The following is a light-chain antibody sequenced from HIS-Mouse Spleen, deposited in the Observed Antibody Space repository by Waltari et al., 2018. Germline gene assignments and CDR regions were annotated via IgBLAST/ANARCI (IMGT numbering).Light chain of an antibody. J-gene: IGLJ2*01. V-gene: IGLV3-10*01. CDR3: YSTDSSGNHRV. Sequence: SYELTQPPSVSVSPGQTARIPCSGDALQKHYPYWYQQKSGQAPVRVIYEDSKRPSGIPERFSGSSSGTMATLTISGAQVEDEADYYCYSTDSSGNHRVFGGGTKLTVL. CDR2: EDS. CDR1: ALQKHY.